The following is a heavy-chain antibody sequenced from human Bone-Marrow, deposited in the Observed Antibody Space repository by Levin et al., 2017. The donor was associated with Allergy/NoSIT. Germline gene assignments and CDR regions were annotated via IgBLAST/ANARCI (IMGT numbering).Heavy chain of an antibody. D-gene: IGHD5-12*01. V-gene: IGHV3-7*01. J-gene: IGHJ4*02. Sequence: PGGSLRLSCAASGFTFTSYWMTWVRQAPGKGLEWVANIKQDGRDKNYVDSVKGRFTISRDNAKNSLYLQMNSLRVEDTALYYCVRAGFHSGYDRTDHWGQGTLVTVSS. CDR1: GFTFTSYW. CDR3: VRAGFHSGYDRTDH. CDR2: IKQDGRDK.